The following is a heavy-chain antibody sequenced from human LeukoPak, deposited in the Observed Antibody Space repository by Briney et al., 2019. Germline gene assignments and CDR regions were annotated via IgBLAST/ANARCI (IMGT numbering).Heavy chain of an antibody. J-gene: IGHJ6*02. Sequence: GGSLRLSCAASGFTFSSYWMHWVRQAPGKGLVWVSRINSDGSSTSYADSVKGRFTISRDNAKNTLYLQMNSLRAEGTAVYYCARGPGYYDFWSGNYYYYGMDVWGQGTTVTVSS. V-gene: IGHV3-74*01. CDR2: INSDGSST. CDR3: ARGPGYYDFWSGNYYYYGMDV. D-gene: IGHD3-3*01. CDR1: GFTFSSYW.